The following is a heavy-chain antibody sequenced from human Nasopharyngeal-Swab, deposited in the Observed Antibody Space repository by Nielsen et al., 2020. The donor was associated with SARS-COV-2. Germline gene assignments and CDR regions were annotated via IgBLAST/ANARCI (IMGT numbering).Heavy chain of an antibody. J-gene: IGHJ4*02. D-gene: IGHD2-21*01. CDR2: ISGSDYST. CDR3: VKGPPAVIHYFDY. Sequence: GESLKISCAASGFTFNTYAISWVRQAPGKGLEWVSVISGSDYSTKYADSVKGRFTISRDNSKNTLYLQMNSLRAEDTAVYYCVKGPPAVIHYFDYWGQGTLVTVSS. V-gene: IGHV3-23*01. CDR1: GFTFNTYA.